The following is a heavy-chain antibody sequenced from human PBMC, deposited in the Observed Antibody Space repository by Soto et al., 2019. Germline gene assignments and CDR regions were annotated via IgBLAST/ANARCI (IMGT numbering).Heavy chain of an antibody. J-gene: IGHJ3*02. CDR3: ARGKREYDFWSGYGPVDAFDI. CDR2: IYYSGST. D-gene: IGHD3-3*01. V-gene: IGHV4-61*01. Sequence: PSETLSLTCTVSGGSVSSGSYYWSWIRQPPGKGLEWIGYIYYSGSTNCNPSLKSRVTISVDTSKNQFSLKLSSVTAADTAVYYCARGKREYDFWSGYGPVDAFDIWGQGTMVTVSS. CDR1: GGSVSSGSYY.